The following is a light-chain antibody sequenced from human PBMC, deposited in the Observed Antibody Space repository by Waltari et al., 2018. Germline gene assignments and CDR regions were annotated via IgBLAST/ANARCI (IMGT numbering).Light chain of an antibody. CDR3: QQTYSTSL. J-gene: IGKJ2*01. V-gene: IGKV1-39*01. CDR2: AAI. Sequence: DMQMKQSPSSLSASVGDRIPISCRASQNINTYINWYQQKPGKAPKLLIYAAINLQSGVPARFRGSGSGTDFSLTISSLQPEDSATYYCQQTYSTSLFGQGTKLEIK. CDR1: QNINTY.